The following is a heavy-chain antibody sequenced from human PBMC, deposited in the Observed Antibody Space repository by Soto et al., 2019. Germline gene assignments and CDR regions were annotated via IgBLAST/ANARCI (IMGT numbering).Heavy chain of an antibody. CDR3: AKAFSWYDY. J-gene: IGHJ4*02. CDR2: ISGSGGST. D-gene: IGHD6-13*01. Sequence: EVQLLESGGGLIQPGGSLRLSCAASGFTFSSYARNWVRQAPGKGLEWVSGISGSGGSTYYADSVKGRFTISRDNSKNTLYLPMSSLRAEDTAVYYCAKAFSWYDYWGQGTLVTVSS. CDR1: GFTFSSYA. V-gene: IGHV3-23*01.